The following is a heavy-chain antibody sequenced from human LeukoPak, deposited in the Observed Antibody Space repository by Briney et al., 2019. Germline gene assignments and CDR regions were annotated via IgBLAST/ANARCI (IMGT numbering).Heavy chain of an antibody. D-gene: IGHD1-1*01. CDR2: IYYSGTT. Sequence: SETLSLTCTVSGGSISSYYWSWIRQPPGKGLEWIGYIYYSGTTNYNPSLKSRVTISVDTSKNQFSLKLSSVTAADTAVYYCARGGQLEPSSLDYWGQGTLVTVSS. CDR3: ARGGQLEPSSLDY. CDR1: GGSISSYY. V-gene: IGHV4-59*01. J-gene: IGHJ4*02.